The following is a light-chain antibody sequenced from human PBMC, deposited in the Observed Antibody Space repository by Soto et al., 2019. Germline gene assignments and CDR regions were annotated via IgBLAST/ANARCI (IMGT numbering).Light chain of an antibody. Sequence: DIQMTQSPSTLSASVGDRVSITCRAGQSISSWLAWYQQKPGKAPKLLIYDASSLQSGVPSRFRGAESGTEFTLTISSLQPDDFAVYYCQQYNSYPGTFGQGTKVEIK. J-gene: IGKJ1*01. CDR3: QQYNSYPGT. V-gene: IGKV1-5*01. CDR1: QSISSW. CDR2: DAS.